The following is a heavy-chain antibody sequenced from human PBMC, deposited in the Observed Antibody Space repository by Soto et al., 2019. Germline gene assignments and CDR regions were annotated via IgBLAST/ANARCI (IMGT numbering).Heavy chain of an antibody. V-gene: IGHV3-15*01. J-gene: IGHJ6*02. CDR1: GFTFSNAW. CDR2: IKSKTDGGTT. D-gene: IGHD3-10*01. CDR3: KRGRGYYYGMDV. Sequence: PGGSLRLSCAASGFTFSNAWMSWVRQAPGKGLEWVGRIKSKTDGGTTDYAAPVKGRFTISRDDSKNTLYLQMNSLKTKDTAVYYCKRGRGYYYGMDVWGQGTTVTVSS.